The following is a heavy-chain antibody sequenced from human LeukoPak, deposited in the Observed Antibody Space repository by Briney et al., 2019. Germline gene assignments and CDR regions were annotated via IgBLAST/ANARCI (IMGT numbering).Heavy chain of an antibody. J-gene: IGHJ4*02. Sequence: SETLSLTCTVSAGSITIGSSYWSWIRQHPLKGLEWIGYMYYHGSTYYNPSLKSRVTISVDTSKNQFSLKLSSVTAAETAVYYCARDRLWLYDSSGYPHYYFDYWGQGTLVTVSS. CDR1: AGSITIGSSY. CDR2: MYYHGST. V-gene: IGHV4-31*03. D-gene: IGHD3-22*01. CDR3: ARDRLWLYDSSGYPHYYFDY.